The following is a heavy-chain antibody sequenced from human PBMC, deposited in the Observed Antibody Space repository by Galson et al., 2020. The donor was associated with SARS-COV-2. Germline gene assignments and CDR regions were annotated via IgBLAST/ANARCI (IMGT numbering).Heavy chain of an antibody. Sequence: SQTLSLTCTVSGGSISSYYWSWIRQPPGKGLEWIGYMYYSGSTNYNPSLKSRVTISVDTSKNQFSLKLSSVTAADTAVYYCARGKDTIFGVVIIPGWFDPWGQGTLVTVSS. D-gene: IGHD3-3*01. J-gene: IGHJ5*02. CDR3: ARGKDTIFGVVIIPGWFDP. CDR2: MYYSGST. CDR1: GGSISSYY. V-gene: IGHV4-59*01.